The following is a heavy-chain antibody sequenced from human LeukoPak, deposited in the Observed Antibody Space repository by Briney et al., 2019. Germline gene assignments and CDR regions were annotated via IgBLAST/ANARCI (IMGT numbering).Heavy chain of an antibody. CDR2: IYTSGST. J-gene: IGHJ4*02. D-gene: IGHD5-12*01. CDR1: GGSLSSYY. Sequence: PSETLSLICTVSGGSLSSYYWSWIRQPPGQGLEWLGYIYTSGSTNYNPPLKSRVTISVDTSKNQFSLKLSSVTAADTAVYYCARHLYSGYDWAHYYFDSWGQGTLVTVSS. CDR3: ARHLYSGYDWAHYYFDS. V-gene: IGHV4-4*09.